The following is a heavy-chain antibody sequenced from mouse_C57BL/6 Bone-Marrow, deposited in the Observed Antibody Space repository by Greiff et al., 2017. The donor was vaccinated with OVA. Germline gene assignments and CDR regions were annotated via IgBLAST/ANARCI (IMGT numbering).Heavy chain of an antibody. J-gene: IGHJ3*01. V-gene: IGHV1-54*01. CDR1: GYAFTNYL. CDR2: INPGSGGT. Sequence: QVQLQQSGAELVRPGTSVKVSCKASGYAFTNYLIERVKQRPGQGLEWIGVINPGSGGTNYNEKFKGKATLTADKSSSTAYMQLSSLTSEDSAVYFCARGGAYWGQGTLVTVSA. CDR3: ARGGAY.